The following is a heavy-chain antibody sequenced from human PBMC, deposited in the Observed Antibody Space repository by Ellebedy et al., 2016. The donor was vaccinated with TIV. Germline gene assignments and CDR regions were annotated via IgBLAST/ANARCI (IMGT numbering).Heavy chain of an antibody. J-gene: IGHJ4*02. D-gene: IGHD1-26*01. Sequence: GGSLRLXCEASGFTFSSHTMSWVRQAPGKGLEWVSAINVGGGTTYADSVKGRFTISRDNSKNTLFLQMNTLRADDTAKYHCAKDLGGTYYPFDYWGQGTLVTVSS. CDR3: AKDLGGTYYPFDY. V-gene: IGHV3-23*01. CDR1: GFTFSSHT. CDR2: INVGGGTT.